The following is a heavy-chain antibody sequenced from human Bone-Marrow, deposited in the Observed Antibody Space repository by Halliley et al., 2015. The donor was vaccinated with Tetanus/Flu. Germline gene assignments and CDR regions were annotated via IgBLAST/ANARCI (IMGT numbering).Heavy chain of an antibody. CDR3: ARDERNYYDSSGYFDY. CDR2: IYAVGST. V-gene: IGHV3-53*01. Sequence: SVIYAVGSTYYADSVKGRFTISRDKSKNTVYLQMNSLRADDTAVYYCARDERNYYDSSGYFDYWGQGTLVTVSS. J-gene: IGHJ4*02. D-gene: IGHD3-22*01.